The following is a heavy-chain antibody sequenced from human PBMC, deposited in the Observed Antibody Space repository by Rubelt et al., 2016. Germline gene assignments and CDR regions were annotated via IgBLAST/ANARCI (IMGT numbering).Heavy chain of an antibody. Sequence: QVQLVQSGAEVKKPGASVKVSCTASGYTFTSYGISWVRQAPGQGLEWMGWISAYNDNTNYAQKLQGRVTMTTDTSTSTAYMELRSLRSDDTAVYYCARDRIRIAARQGWYFDLWGRGTLVTVSS. CDR1: GYTFTSYG. J-gene: IGHJ2*01. V-gene: IGHV1-18*01. D-gene: IGHD6-6*01. CDR3: ARDRIRIAARQGWYFDL. CDR2: ISAYNDNT.